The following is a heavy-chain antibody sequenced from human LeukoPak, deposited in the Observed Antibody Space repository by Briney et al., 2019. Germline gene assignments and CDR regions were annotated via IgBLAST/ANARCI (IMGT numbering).Heavy chain of an antibody. J-gene: IGHJ2*01. D-gene: IGHD1-26*01. CDR3: ARDDNGSYSHFDL. V-gene: IGHV1-46*01. Sequence: ASVNVSFKASGYTFTSNYIHWVRQAPGQGLEWMGIINPSGGSTSYAQKFQGRVTMTRDTPTSTVYMELSSLTSEDTAVYYCARDDNGSYSHFDLWGRGTLVTVSS. CDR1: GYTFTSNY. CDR2: INPSGGST.